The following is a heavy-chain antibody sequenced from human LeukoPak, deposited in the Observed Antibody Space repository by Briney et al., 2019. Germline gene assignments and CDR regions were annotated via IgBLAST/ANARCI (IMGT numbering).Heavy chain of an antibody. CDR2: IYYSGST. D-gene: IGHD5-18*01. CDR3: ARGRGYSYAFDP. J-gene: IGHJ5*02. CDR1: GGSINSYY. V-gene: IGHV4-59*08. Sequence: SETLSLTCTVSGGSINSYYWSWIRQPPGKGLEWIGYIYYSGSTNYNPSLKSRVTISVDTSKNQFSLKLSSVTAADTAVYYCARGRGYSYAFDPWGQGTLVTVSS.